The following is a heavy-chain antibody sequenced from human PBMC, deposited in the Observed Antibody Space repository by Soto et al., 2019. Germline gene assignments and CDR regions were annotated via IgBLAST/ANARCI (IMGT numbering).Heavy chain of an antibody. V-gene: IGHV1-69*06. Sequence: QVQLVQSGAEVKKPGSSVKVSCKASGGTFGNSAISWVRQAPGQGLEWMGGIIPSFATGNSAPEFQGRITITADKSTTTAYMELSSLRSEDTAVYYCARSYYGSGSYWFYGMDVWGQGTTVTVSS. CDR1: GGTFGNSA. CDR2: IIPSFATG. D-gene: IGHD3-10*01. CDR3: ARSYYGSGSYWFYGMDV. J-gene: IGHJ6*02.